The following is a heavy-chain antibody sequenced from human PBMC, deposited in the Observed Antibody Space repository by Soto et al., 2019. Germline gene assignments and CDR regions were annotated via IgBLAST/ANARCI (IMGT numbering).Heavy chain of an antibody. CDR3: AKTYCGSCPPGFDD. V-gene: IGHV3-23*01. Sequence: GGSLRLSCAASGCTFSNYAMSWVLQAPGKGLEWVSAISASGSSTYYADSVKGRFTISRDNSKNTLSLQMNSLRAEDTAVYYCAKTYCGSCPPGFDDWGEGTLVTVAS. D-gene: IGHD2-15*01. J-gene: IGHJ4*02. CDR2: ISASGSST. CDR1: GCTFSNYA.